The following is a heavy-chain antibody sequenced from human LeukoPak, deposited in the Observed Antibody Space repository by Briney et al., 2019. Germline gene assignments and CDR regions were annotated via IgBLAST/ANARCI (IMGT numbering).Heavy chain of an antibody. Sequence: PSETLSLTCTVSGGSISSYYWSWIRQPPGKGLEWIGYIYYSGSTSYNPSLKSRVTISVDTSSNQFSLILTSVTAADTAVYYCARDSRAMIGVVNDAFDIWGQGTMVTVSS. V-gene: IGHV4-59*01. CDR1: GGSISSYY. D-gene: IGHD3-22*01. CDR2: IYYSGST. CDR3: ARDSRAMIGVVNDAFDI. J-gene: IGHJ3*02.